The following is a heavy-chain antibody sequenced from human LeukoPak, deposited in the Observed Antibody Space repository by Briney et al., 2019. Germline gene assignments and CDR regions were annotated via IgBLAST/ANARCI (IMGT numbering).Heavy chain of an antibody. CDR2: MKQDGSEI. D-gene: IGHD5-24*01. CDR1: GLTFSRYA. Sequence: GGSLRLSCAASGLTFSRYAMTWVRQAPGKGLEWVANMKQDGSEIYYADSVKGRFTIARDNAKNSLYLQMNNLRAEDTAVYYCAKREGYSIFDYWGQGTLVTVSS. CDR3: AKREGYSIFDY. J-gene: IGHJ4*02. V-gene: IGHV3-7*03.